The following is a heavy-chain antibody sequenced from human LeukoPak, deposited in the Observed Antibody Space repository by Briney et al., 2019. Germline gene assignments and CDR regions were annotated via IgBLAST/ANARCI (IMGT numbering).Heavy chain of an antibody. D-gene: IGHD3-22*01. CDR1: GYTFTSYT. CDR2: IDTNAGNP. J-gene: IGHJ4*02. Sequence: ASVKVSCKASGYTFTSYTMHWVRQAPGQGLEWMGWIDTNAGNPTYAQGFTGRFVFSLDTSVTTAYLQISSLKAEDTAVYYCARYYYDSRGYPQFDYWGQGTLVTVSS. CDR3: ARYYYDSRGYPQFDY. V-gene: IGHV7-4-1*02.